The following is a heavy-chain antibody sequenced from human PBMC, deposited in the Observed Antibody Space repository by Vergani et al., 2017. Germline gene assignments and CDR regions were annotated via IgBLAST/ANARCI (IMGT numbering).Heavy chain of an antibody. D-gene: IGHD3-9*01. CDR3: ARTESFILRYFHWAL. CDR2: IYHSGST. V-gene: IGHV4-4*02. Sequence: QVQLQESGPGLVKPSGTLSLTCAVSGGSISSSNWWSWVRQPPGKGLEWIGEIYHSGSTNYNPSLKSRVTISVDKSKNQFSLEVTSVTAADTAIYFCARTESFILRYFHWALWGQGTLVTVSS. CDR1: GGSISSSNW. J-gene: IGHJ4*02.